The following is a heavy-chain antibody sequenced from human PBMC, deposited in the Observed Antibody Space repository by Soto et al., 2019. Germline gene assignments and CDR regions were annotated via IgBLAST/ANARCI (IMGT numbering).Heavy chain of an antibody. J-gene: IGHJ6*02. D-gene: IGHD6-13*01. Sequence: PGGSLRLSCAASGFTVSSYSMNWVRQAPGKGLEWVSYISSSSSTIYYADSVKGRFTISRDNAKNSLYLQMNSLRDEDTAVYYCARDQGYSSSWYTGYGYYYGMDVWGQGTTVTVSS. CDR1: GFTVSSYS. CDR2: ISSSSSTI. V-gene: IGHV3-48*02. CDR3: ARDQGYSSSWYTGYGYYYGMDV.